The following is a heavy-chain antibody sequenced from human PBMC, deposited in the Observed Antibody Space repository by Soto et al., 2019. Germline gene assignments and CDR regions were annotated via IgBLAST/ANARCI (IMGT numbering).Heavy chain of an antibody. CDR2: IYYSGTT. J-gene: IGHJ4*02. CDR3: ARAVIAATGAFDS. Sequence: SETLSLTCTVSGGSISSGSFYWGWIRQPPGKGLEWIGSIYYSGTTYYDPSLKSRVTISVDTSKNQFSLKLSSVTAADTTVYYCARAVIAATGAFDSWGQGTLVTVSS. CDR1: GGSISSGSFY. V-gene: IGHV4-39*01. D-gene: IGHD6-13*01.